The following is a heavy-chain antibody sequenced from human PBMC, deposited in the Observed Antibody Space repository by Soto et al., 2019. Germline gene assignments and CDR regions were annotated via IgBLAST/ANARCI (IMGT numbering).Heavy chain of an antibody. Sequence: QVQLVESGGGVVQPGRSLRLSCAASGFTFSSYGMHWVRQAPGKGLEWVAVIWYDGSNKYYADSVKGRFTISRDNSKNTLYLQMNCLRAEDTAVYYCARDQMNWNYYSFDIWGQGTMVTVSA. J-gene: IGHJ3*02. CDR3: ARDQMNWNYYSFDI. V-gene: IGHV3-33*01. D-gene: IGHD1-7*01. CDR1: GFTFSSYG. CDR2: IWYDGSNK.